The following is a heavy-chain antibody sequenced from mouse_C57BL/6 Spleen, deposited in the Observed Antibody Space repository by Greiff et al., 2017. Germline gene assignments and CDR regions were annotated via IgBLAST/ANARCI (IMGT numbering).Heavy chain of an antibody. V-gene: IGHV3-6*01. CDR3: AGITTDYFDY. CDR1: GYSITSGYY. CDR2: ISYDGSN. D-gene: IGHD1-1*01. Sequence: EVKLMESGPGLVKPSQSLSLTCSVTGYSITSGYYWNWIRQFPGNKLEWMGYISYDGSNNYNPSLKNRISITRDTSKNQFFLKLNSVTTEDTATYYCAGITTDYFDYWGQGTTLTVSS. J-gene: IGHJ2*01.